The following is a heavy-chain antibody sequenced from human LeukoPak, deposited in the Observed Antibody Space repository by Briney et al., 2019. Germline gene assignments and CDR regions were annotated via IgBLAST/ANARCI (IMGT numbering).Heavy chain of an antibody. CDR1: GGSISSYY. D-gene: IGHD3-9*01. Sequence: PSETLSLTCTVSGGSISSYYWSWIRQPPGKGLEWIGYIYYSGSTNYNPSLKSRVTISVDTSKNQFSLKLSSVTAADTAVYNCARAPSGDILTGYFDYWGQGTLVTVSS. J-gene: IGHJ4*02. CDR3: ARAPSGDILTGYFDY. CDR2: IYYSGST. V-gene: IGHV4-59*01.